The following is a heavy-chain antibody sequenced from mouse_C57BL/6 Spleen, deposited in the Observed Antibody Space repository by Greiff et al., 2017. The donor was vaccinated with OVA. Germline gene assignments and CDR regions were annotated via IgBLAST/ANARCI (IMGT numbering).Heavy chain of an antibody. CDR3: AREGYYSKGVGYFDY. CDR2: IDPSDSET. D-gene: IGHD2-5*01. Sequence: QVQLQQPGAELVRPGSSVKLSCKASGYTFTSYWMHWVKQRPIQGLEWIGNIDPSDSETHYNQKFKDKATLTVDKSSSTAYMQLSSLTSEDSAVYYCAREGYYSKGVGYFDYWGQGTTLTVSS. J-gene: IGHJ2*01. CDR1: GYTFTSYW. V-gene: IGHV1-52*01.